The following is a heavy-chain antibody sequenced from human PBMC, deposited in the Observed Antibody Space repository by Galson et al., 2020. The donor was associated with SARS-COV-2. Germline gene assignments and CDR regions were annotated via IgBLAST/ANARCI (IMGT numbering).Heavy chain of an antibody. CDR2: INHSGTT. V-gene: IGHV4-34*01. J-gene: IGHJ4*02. CDR3: ARGTRDITMIVVVMTSVYSHLDF. CDR1: GGSFSDYL. D-gene: IGHD3-22*01. Sequence: SQASETLSLTCAVYGGSFSDYLWSWVRQTPGKGLEWIGEINHSGTTSYNPSLKGRVTISVDTSKNQFSLRLSSVTAADRGVYYCARGTRDITMIVVVMTSVYSHLDFWGQGTLVTVSS.